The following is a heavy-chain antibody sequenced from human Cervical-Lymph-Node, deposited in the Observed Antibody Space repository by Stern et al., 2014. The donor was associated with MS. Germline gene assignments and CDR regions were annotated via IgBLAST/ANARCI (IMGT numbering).Heavy chain of an antibody. CDR2: IYPGDPET. J-gene: IGHJ4*02. D-gene: IGHD3-22*01. Sequence: VQLVQSGAEVKKPGDSLKISCKGSGYIFANYWIGWVRQMPGKGLEWTGIIYPGDPETRYKTTFHRQLTISDAKSISPASLQWSSLRESDTAIYYCARKDSSGYYSQIDNWGQGTLVTVSS. CDR1: GYIFANYW. CDR3: ARKDSSGYYSQIDN. V-gene: IGHV5-51*01.